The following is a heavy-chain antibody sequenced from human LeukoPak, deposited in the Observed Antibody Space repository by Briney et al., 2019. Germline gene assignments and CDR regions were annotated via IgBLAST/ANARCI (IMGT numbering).Heavy chain of an antibody. CDR3: ARDLRTPSDTNIAIDY. D-gene: IGHD4-23*01. V-gene: IGHV3-74*01. CDR1: GFTFSSYW. CDR2: IKSDGSSA. Sequence: GGSLRLSCAASGFTFSSYWMQWIRQAPGKGLVWVSRIKSDGSSASYADSVKGRFTISRDNAKNTLYLQMNSLRAEDTAVYYCARDLRTPSDTNIAIDYWGQGTLVTVSS. J-gene: IGHJ4*02.